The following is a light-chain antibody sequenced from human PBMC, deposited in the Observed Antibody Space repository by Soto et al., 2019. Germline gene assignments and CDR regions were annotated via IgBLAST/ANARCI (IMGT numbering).Light chain of an antibody. CDR3: QQYHSS. V-gene: IGKV3-20*01. CDR1: QSVSSSY. J-gene: IGKJ3*01. CDR2: GAS. Sequence: EIVLTQSPGTLSLSPGERATLSCRASQSVSSSYLGWYQQKPGQAPRLLIYGASTRATGIPDRFSASGSGTDFTLTISSLEPEDFAVYYCQQYHSSFGPGTKVDIK.